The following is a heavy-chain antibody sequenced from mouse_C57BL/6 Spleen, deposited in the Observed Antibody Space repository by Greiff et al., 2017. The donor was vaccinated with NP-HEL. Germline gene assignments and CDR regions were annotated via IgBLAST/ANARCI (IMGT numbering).Heavy chain of an antibody. V-gene: IGHV1-62-3*01. CDR1: GYTFTSYW. CDR2: IDPNSGGT. J-gene: IGHJ2*01. D-gene: IGHD1-1*01. CDR3: ARGNYYGSSYDFDY. Sequence: QVQLQQPGAELVQPGASVTLSCKASGYTFTSYWMHWVKQRPGRGLEWLGRIDPNSGGTNYTEKLSSKATMTVDKPTSKAYMQLSSLPSEDSAVYYCARGNYYGSSYDFDYWGQGTTLTVSS.